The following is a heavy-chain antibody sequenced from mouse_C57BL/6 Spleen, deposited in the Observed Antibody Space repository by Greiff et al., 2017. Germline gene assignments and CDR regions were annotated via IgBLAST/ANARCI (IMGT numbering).Heavy chain of an antibody. J-gene: IGHJ4*01. CDR1: GFSLNSYA. CDR3: ARTYYSNPEDAMDD. V-gene: IGHV2-9-1*01. Sequence: QVQLKESGPGLVAPSQSLSITCTVSGFSLNSYAISWVRQPPGKGLEWLGVIWTGGGTNYNSALKSRLSISKDNSKSQVFLKMNRLQTDDTARYYCARTYYSNPEDAMDDWGQGTSVTVSS. D-gene: IGHD2-5*01. CDR2: IWTGGGT.